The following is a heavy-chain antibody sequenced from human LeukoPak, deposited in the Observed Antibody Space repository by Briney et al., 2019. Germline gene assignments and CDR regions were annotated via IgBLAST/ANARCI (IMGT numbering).Heavy chain of an antibody. D-gene: IGHD1-26*01. CDR2: IYYSGST. J-gene: IGHJ4*02. V-gene: IGHV4-59*01. Sequence: SETLSLTCTVSGGSMSYYYWSWIRQLPGKGLEWIGYIYYSGSTDYNPSLKSRVTISKDTSKNQFSLKLSSVTAADTAVYYCARAGGVVGATTWNYWGQGTLVTVSS. CDR1: GGSMSYYY. CDR3: ARAGGVVGATTWNY.